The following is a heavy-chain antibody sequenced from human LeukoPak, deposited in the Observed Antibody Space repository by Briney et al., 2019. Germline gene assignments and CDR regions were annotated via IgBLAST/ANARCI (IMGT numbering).Heavy chain of an antibody. Sequence: EASVKVSCKASGGTFSSYAISWVRQAPGQGLEWMGGIIPIFGTANYAQKFQGRVTITADKSTSTAYMELSSLRSEDTAVYYCARGDYYDRGYYYYMDVWGKGTTVTVSS. V-gene: IGHV1-69*06. CDR2: IIPIFGTA. D-gene: IGHD3-22*01. CDR3: ARGDYYDRGYYYYMDV. CDR1: GGTFSSYA. J-gene: IGHJ6*03.